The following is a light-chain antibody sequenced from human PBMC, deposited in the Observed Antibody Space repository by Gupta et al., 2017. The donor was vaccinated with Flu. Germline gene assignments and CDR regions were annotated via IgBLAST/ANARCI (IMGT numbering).Light chain of an antibody. CDR2: EDN. J-gene: IGLJ3*02. CDR1: PSNIGNNY. V-gene: IGLV1-51*02. Sequence: SPSNIGNNYVAWYQQLPGTAPKLVICEDNKRPSGIPDRFSGSKSDTSATLGITGLQTGDEADYFCGTWDSRLGAWVFGGGTKLTVL. CDR3: GTWDSRLGAWV.